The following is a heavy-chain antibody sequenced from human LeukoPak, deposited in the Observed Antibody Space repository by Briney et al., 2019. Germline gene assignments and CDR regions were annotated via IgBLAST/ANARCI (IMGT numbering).Heavy chain of an antibody. D-gene: IGHD3-9*01. J-gene: IGHJ4*02. V-gene: IGHV3-21*01. CDR1: GFTFSSYD. Sequence: PGGSLRLSCAASGFTFSSYDMTWVRQAPGRGLEWVSSISSSSSYIYYAESVKGRFTMSRDNAKNSLYLQMNSLRAEDTAVYYCARATTYDILTGYFDYWGQGTLVTVSS. CDR2: ISSSSSYI. CDR3: ARATTYDILTGYFDY.